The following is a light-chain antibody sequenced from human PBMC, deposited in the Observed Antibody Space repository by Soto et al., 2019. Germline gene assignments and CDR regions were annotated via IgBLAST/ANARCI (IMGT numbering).Light chain of an antibody. J-gene: IGKJ2*01. CDR3: QHYDNFPHT. V-gene: IGKV1-5*01. Sequence: DIQMTQSPSTLSASVGDRVTITCRASQSINSWLAWYQQKSGKAPKLLIYHASNLESGVPSRFSGSGFGTEFTLTIRSLQPDDFATYYCQHYDNFPHTFGQGAKLEIK. CDR2: HAS. CDR1: QSINSW.